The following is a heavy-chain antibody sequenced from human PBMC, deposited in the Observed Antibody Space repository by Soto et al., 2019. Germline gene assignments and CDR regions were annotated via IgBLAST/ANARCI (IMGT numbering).Heavy chain of an antibody. V-gene: IGHV2-26*04. CDR1: GFSLSNAGLG. Sequence: QVTVKESGPVLVKPTETLTLTCTVSGFSLSNAGLGVSWIRQPPGKALEWLAHIFSNDEKSYSTSLKSRLTIXKXTSKSXXVLXMXNXXXVDTATYYCASTYSTSWYWFDPWGQGTLVTVSS. CDR3: ASTYSTSWYWFDP. CDR2: IFSNDEK. J-gene: IGHJ5*02. D-gene: IGHD6-13*01.